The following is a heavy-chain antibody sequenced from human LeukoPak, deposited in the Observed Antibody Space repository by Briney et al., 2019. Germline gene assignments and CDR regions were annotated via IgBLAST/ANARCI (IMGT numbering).Heavy chain of an antibody. D-gene: IGHD1-26*01. CDR2: ISYDGRDK. CDR1: GFIFSSYW. V-gene: IGHV3-30*18. J-gene: IGHJ4*02. CDR3: AKDYSGGTYFFDY. Sequence: PGRSLRLSCAASGFIFSSYWMSWVRQAPGKGLEWVAVISYDGRDKYYADSVKGRFTISRENSKNTLYLQMNSLRAEDAAVYYCAKDYSGGTYFFDYWGQGTLVTVSS.